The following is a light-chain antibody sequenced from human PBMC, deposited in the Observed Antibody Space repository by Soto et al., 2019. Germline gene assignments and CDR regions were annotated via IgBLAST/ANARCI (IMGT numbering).Light chain of an antibody. Sequence: DIQMTQSPSTLSASVGDRVTITCRASQSISSWLAWYQQKPGKAPKLLIYKASSLERGVPSSFSGSGSGTEFTLTISSLQSDDFATYYCQQYNSYPITFGQGTRLEIK. J-gene: IGKJ5*01. V-gene: IGKV1-5*03. CDR3: QQYNSYPIT. CDR2: KAS. CDR1: QSISSW.